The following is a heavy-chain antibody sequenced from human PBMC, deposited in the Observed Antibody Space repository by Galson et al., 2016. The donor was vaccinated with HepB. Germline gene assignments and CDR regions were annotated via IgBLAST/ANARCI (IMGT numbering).Heavy chain of an antibody. CDR3: IHSSDRHHAFDI. CDR1: GFSLSTTGVD. V-gene: IGHV2-5*01. Sequence: PALVKPTQTLTLTCTFSGFSLSTTGVDVGWIRHPPGKTLEWLALISGHDDKRYTPSLKSKLTIPKDTSKQQVLLTMTNVDPVDTATYYCIHSSDRHHAFDIWGQGTSDTVSS. D-gene: IGHD1-14*01. J-gene: IGHJ3*02. CDR2: ISGHDDK.